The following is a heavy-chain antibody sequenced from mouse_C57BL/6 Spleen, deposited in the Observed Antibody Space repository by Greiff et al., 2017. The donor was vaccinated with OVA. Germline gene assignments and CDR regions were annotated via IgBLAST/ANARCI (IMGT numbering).Heavy chain of an antibody. CDR3: ARSNWDLYFDY. Sequence: QVQLKQSGAELVRPGSSVKLSCKASGYTFTSYWMDWVKQRPGQGLEWIGNIYPSDSETHYNQKFKDKATLTVDKSSSTAYMQLSSLTSEDSAVYYCARSNWDLYFDYWGQGTTLTVSS. V-gene: IGHV1-61*01. J-gene: IGHJ2*01. D-gene: IGHD4-1*01. CDR1: GYTFTSYW. CDR2: IYPSDSET.